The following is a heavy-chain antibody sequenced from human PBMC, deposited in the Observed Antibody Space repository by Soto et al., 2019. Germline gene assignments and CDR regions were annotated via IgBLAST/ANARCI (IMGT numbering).Heavy chain of an antibody. CDR1: GGTFSSYA. Sequence: QVQLVQSGAEVKKPGSSVKVSCKASGGTFSSYAISWVRQAPGQGLEWMGGIIPIFGTANYAQKFQGRVKITATTSTRTASMEIRSLRSEDTAVYYCARPLRDTAMDPDYYYYGMDVWGQGTTVTVSS. CDR3: ARPLRDTAMDPDYYYYGMDV. J-gene: IGHJ6*02. D-gene: IGHD5-18*01. V-gene: IGHV1-69*06. CDR2: IIPIFGTA.